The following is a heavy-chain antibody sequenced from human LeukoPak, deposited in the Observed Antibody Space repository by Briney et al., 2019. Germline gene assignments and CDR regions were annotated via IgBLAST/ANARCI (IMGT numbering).Heavy chain of an antibody. D-gene: IGHD3-10*02. CDR3: ARQNVLSGAFDI. J-gene: IGHJ3*02. Sequence: ETLSLTCTVSGGSISSSSYYWGWIRQPPGKGLEWIGSIYYSGSTYYNPSLKSRVTISVDTSKNQFSLKLSSVTAADTAVYYCARQNVLSGAFDIWGQGTMVTVSS. CDR1: GGSISSSSYY. CDR2: IYYSGST. V-gene: IGHV4-39*01.